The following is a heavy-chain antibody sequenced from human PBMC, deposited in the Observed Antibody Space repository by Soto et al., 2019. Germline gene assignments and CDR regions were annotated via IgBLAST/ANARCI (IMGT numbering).Heavy chain of an antibody. CDR1: GFTFSTYG. D-gene: IGHD2-21*01. Sequence: QVQLVESGGGVVQPGRSLRLSCAASGFTFSTYGMHWVRQAPGKGLEWVASIWYDGSNKHHADSVKGRFTISRDNSKNTLYLPMNNLRVEDTAVYYCARGPYTQCCAGCQYYYYYYGMDVWGQGTTVTVSS. CDR2: IWYDGSNK. J-gene: IGHJ6*02. CDR3: ARGPYTQCCAGCQYYYYYYGMDV. V-gene: IGHV3-33*01.